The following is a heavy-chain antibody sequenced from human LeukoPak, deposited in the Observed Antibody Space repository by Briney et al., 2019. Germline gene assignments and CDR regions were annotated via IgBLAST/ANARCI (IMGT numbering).Heavy chain of an antibody. CDR2: IRYDGNHQ. CDR1: GFTFSRYG. CDR3: AKVTYGSGTYGAFDS. V-gene: IGHV3-30*02. Sequence: GGSLRLSCAASGFTFSRYGLLWVRQAPGKGLDVVTFIRYDGNHQYYADSVKGRFTISRDNSKNTLYLQMNSLRAEDTAVYYCAKVTYGSGTYGAFDSWGQGTLVTVSS. D-gene: IGHD3-10*01. J-gene: IGHJ4*02.